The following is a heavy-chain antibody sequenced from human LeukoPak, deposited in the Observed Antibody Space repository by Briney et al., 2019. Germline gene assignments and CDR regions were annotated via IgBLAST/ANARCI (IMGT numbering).Heavy chain of an antibody. J-gene: IGHJ4*02. CDR2: IYHSGST. CDR1: GGSISSGGYS. Sequence: PSDTLSLTCAVSGGSISSGGYSWSWIRQPPGKGLEWIGYIYHSGSTYYNPSLKSRVTISVDRSKNQFSLKLSSVTAADTAVYYCARGYGDYENYFDYWGQGTLVTVSS. CDR3: ARGYGDYENYFDY. D-gene: IGHD4-17*01. V-gene: IGHV4-30-2*01.